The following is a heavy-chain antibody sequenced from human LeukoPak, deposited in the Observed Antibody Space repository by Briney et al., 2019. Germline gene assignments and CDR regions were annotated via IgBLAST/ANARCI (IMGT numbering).Heavy chain of an antibody. CDR3: ARDVTDIVVVPAAIGEYRYYFDY. CDR1: GYTFTGYY. V-gene: IGHV1-2*02. D-gene: IGHD2-2*02. Sequence: ASVKVSCKASGYTFTGYYMHWVRQAPGQGLEWMGWINPNSGGTNYAQKVQGRVTMTRDTSISTAYMELSRLRSDDTAVYYCARDVTDIVVVPAAIGEYRYYFDYWGQGTLVTVSS. CDR2: INPNSGGT. J-gene: IGHJ4*02.